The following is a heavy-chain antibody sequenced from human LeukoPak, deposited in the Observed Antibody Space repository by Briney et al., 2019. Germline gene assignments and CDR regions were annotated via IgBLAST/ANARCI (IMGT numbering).Heavy chain of an antibody. CDR2: IYYSGST. CDR3: AAIEMATIDY. CDR1: GGSISSYY. V-gene: IGHV4-59*08. D-gene: IGHD5-24*01. Sequence: SETLSLTCTVSGGSISSYYWSWIRQPPGKGLEWIGYIYYSGSTNYNPSLKSRVTISVDTSKNQFSLKLSSVTAADTAVYYCAAIEMATIDYWGQGTLVTVSS. J-gene: IGHJ4*02.